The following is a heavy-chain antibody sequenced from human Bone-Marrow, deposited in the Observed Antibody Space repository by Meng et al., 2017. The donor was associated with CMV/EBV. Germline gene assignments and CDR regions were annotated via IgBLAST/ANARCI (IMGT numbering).Heavy chain of an antibody. CDR2: IKQDGSEK. J-gene: IGHJ6*02. Sequence: GESLKISCAASGFTFSSYWMSWVRQAPGRGLEWVANIKQDGSEKHYVDSLRGRFTISRDNVMNSLYLQMNSLRAEDTATYYCARDSSTWRNYYYYGMDVWGQGTTVTVSS. D-gene: IGHD2-15*01. CDR3: ARDSSTWRNYYYYGMDV. V-gene: IGHV3-7*01. CDR1: GFTFSSYW.